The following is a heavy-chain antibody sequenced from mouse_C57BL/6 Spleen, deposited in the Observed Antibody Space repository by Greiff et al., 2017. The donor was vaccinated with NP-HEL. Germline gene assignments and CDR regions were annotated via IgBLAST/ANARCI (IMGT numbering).Heavy chain of an antibody. J-gene: IGHJ2*01. Sequence: EVQRVESGGGLVKPGGSLKLSCAASGFTFSSYAMSWVRQTPEKRLEWVATISDGGSYTYYPDNVKGRFTISRDNAKNNLYLQMSHLKSEDTAMYYCARDARAAAYYFDYWGQGTTLTVSS. CDR1: GFTFSSYA. CDR3: ARDARAAAYYFDY. V-gene: IGHV5-4*01. CDR2: ISDGGSYT. D-gene: IGHD3-1*01.